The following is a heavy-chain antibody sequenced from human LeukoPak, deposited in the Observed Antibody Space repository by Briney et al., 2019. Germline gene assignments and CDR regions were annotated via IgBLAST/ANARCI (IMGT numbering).Heavy chain of an antibody. J-gene: IGHJ4*02. D-gene: IGHD3-22*01. CDR3: ARLSAHYYDSSGYYYFDY. Sequence: SVKVSCKASGGTFSSYAISWARQAPGQGLEWMGGIIPIFGTANYAQMFQGRVTITTDESTSTAYMELSSLRSEDTAVYYCARLSAHYYDSSGYYYFDYWGQGTLVTVSS. CDR2: IIPIFGTA. V-gene: IGHV1-69*05. CDR1: GGTFSSYA.